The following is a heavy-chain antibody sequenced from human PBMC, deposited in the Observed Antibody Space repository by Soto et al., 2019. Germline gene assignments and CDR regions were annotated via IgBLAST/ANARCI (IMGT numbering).Heavy chain of an antibody. D-gene: IGHD2-15*01. CDR1: GYTFTSYG. CDR2: ISAYNGNT. CDR3: ARASGYCSGGSCSDAFDI. V-gene: IGHV1-18*01. Sequence: ASVKVSCKASGYTFTSYGISWVRQAPGQGLEWMGWISAYNGNTNYAQKLQGRVTMATDTSTSTAYMELRSLRSDDTAVYYCARASGYCSGGSCSDAFDIWGQGTMVTVSS. J-gene: IGHJ3*02.